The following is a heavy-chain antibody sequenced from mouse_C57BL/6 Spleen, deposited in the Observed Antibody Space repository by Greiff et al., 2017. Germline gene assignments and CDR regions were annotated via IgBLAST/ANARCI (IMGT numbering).Heavy chain of an antibody. CDR2: IDPSDSET. D-gene: IGHD2-5*01. J-gene: IGHJ2*01. CDR1: GYTFTSYW. V-gene: IGHV1-52*01. Sequence: QVQLQQPGAELVRPGSSVKLSCKASGYTFTSYWMHWVKQRPIQGLEWIGNIDPSDSETHYNQKFKDKATLTVDKSSSTAYMQLSSLTSEDSAVXYCARRDYSNYLDYRGQGTTLTVSS. CDR3: ARRDYSNYLDY.